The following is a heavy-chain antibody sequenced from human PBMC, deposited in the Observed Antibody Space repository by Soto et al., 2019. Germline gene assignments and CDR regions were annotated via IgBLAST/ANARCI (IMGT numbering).Heavy chain of an antibody. D-gene: IGHD2-2*01. CDR3: ARSHGSSTSLEIYYYYYYGMDV. J-gene: IGHJ6*02. CDR2: IIPISETT. V-gene: IGHV1-69*01. CDR1: GGTFSSYA. Sequence: QVQLVQSGAEVKKPGSSVKVSCKASGGTFSSYAISWVRQAPGQGLEWMGGIIPISETTNYAQKFQGRVTITADESKSTAYMELTSQNSEDTAVYYCARSHGSSTSLEIYYYYYYGMDVWGQGTTVTVSS.